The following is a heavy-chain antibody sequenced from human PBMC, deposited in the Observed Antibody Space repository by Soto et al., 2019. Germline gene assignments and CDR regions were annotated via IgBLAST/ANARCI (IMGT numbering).Heavy chain of an antibody. CDR1: GFTVSSNY. Sequence: GGSLRLSCAASGFTVSSNYMSWVRQAPGKGLEWVSVIYSGGSTYYADSVKGRFTISRDNSKNTLYLQMNSLRVEDTAVYYCARHGNDFWSGYSSYYYMDVWGKGTTVTVSS. J-gene: IGHJ6*03. V-gene: IGHV3-66*04. D-gene: IGHD3-3*01. CDR3: ARHGNDFWSGYSSYYYMDV. CDR2: IYSGGST.